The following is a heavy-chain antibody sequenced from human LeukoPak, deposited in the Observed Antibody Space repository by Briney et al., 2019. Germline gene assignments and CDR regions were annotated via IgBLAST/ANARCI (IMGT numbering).Heavy chain of an antibody. CDR2: INVNSGDT. D-gene: IGHD2-21*01. CDR3: AGEDCGGGPCRQGFDY. V-gene: IGHV1-2*02. Sequence: GASVKVSCKASGYTFTGYYMHWVRQAPGQGLEYLGWINVNSGDTNHAQNFQGRVTLTRDTSINTAYMELSSLRSDDSALYYCAGEDCGGGPCRQGFDYWGQGTLVTVSS. J-gene: IGHJ4*02. CDR1: GYTFTGYY.